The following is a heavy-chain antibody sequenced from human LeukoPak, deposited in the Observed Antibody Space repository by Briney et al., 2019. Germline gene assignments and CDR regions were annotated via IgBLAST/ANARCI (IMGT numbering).Heavy chain of an antibody. CDR2: VKTETDGGTT. V-gene: IGHV3-15*01. CDR3: ATVQYSDYDSRIYYFDY. Sequence: PGVSLRLSCAASGFTFSSYAMSWVRRAPGKGLEWIGRVKTETDGGTTDYAAPVKGSFTISRDDSKNTLYLQMSSLKTEDTAVYYCATVQYSDYDSRIYYFDYWGQGTLVTVSS. CDR1: GFTFSSYA. J-gene: IGHJ4*02. D-gene: IGHD5-12*01.